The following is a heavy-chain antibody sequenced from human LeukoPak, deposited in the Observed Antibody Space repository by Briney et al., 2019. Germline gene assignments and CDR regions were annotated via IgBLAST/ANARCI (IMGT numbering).Heavy chain of an antibody. J-gene: IGHJ4*02. V-gene: IGHV3-23*01. CDR2: ISGSGGST. CDR1: GFTFSTYA. D-gene: IGHD4-17*01. Sequence: GGSLRLSCAASGFTFSTYAMSWVRQAPGKGLEWVSAISGSGGSTYYADSVKGRFTISRDNSKNTLYLQMNSLRAEDTAVYYCVKDSSRGGLYGDYVDYWGQGTLVTVSS. CDR3: VKDSSRGGLYGDYVDY.